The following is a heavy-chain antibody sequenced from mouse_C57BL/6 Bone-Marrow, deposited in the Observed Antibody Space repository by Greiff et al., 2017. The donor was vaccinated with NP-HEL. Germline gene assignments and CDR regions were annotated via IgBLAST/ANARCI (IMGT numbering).Heavy chain of an antibody. CDR1: GYAFSSSW. CDR3: ARRGNYYGSRERKNWYFDV. CDR2: IYPGDGDT. D-gene: IGHD1-1*01. V-gene: IGHV1-82*01. J-gene: IGHJ1*03. Sequence: QVQLPQSGPELVKPGASVKISCKASGYAFSSSWLNWVKQRPGKGLEWIGRIYPGDGDTNYNGKFKGKATLTADKASSTAYMQRSSLTSEDSAVYFCARRGNYYGSRERKNWYFDVWGTGTTVTASS.